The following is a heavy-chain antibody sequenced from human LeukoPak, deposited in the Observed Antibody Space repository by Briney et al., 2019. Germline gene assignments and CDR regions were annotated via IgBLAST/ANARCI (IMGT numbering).Heavy chain of an antibody. J-gene: IGHJ4*01. V-gene: IGHV1-2*06. CDR3: AREGSGYTYGRGSYFDY. CDR1: GYTLTVYY. D-gene: IGHD5-18*01. Sequence: EASVKVSCKASGYTLTVYYIHWVRQAPGQGLEWMGRINPNSGDTNFAQKFQSRVTMTRDTSISTAYMDLSGLRPDDTAVYYCAREGSGYTYGRGSYFDYWGHGILVTVSS. CDR2: INPNSGDT.